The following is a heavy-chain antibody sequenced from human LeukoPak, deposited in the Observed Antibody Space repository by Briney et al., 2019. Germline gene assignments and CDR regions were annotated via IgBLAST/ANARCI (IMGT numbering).Heavy chain of an antibody. Sequence: SETLSLTCTVSGYSISSGYYWGWIRQPPGKGLEWIGSIYHSGSTYYNPSLKSRVTISVDTSKNQFSLKLTSVTAADTAVYYCAGTADYGDYVRWGQGTLVTVSS. CDR3: AGTADYGDYVR. CDR2: IYHSGST. D-gene: IGHD4-17*01. J-gene: IGHJ4*02. V-gene: IGHV4-38-2*02. CDR1: GYSISSGYY.